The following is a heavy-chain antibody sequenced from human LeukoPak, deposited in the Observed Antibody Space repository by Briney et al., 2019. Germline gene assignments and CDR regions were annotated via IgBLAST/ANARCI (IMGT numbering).Heavy chain of an antibody. V-gene: IGHV4-39*01. J-gene: IGHJ4*02. CDR3: ARRGGSGRAFDY. D-gene: IGHD1-26*01. Sequence: SETLSLTCSVSGASISGGTYYGGWIRQPPGKGLEWIGSIYYTGSTYDNPSLKSRVTISVDTSTNQFSLKLSSVTAADTAVYYCARRGGSGRAFDYWGQGTLVTVSS. CDR1: GASISGGTYY. CDR2: IYYTGST.